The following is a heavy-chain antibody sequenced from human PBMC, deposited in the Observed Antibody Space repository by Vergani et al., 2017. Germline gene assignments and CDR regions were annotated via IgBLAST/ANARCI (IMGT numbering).Heavy chain of an antibody. CDR3: AREKWELLFGKYYYYYGMDV. CDR1: GYTFTSYG. CDR2: ISAYNGNT. Sequence: QVQLVQSGAEVKKPGASVKVSCKASGYTFTSYGISWVRQAPGQGLEWMGWISAYNGNTNYAQKLQGRVTMTTDTSTSTAYMELRSLRSEDTAVYYCAREKWELLFGKYYYYYGMDVWGQGTTVTVSS. J-gene: IGHJ6*02. D-gene: IGHD1-26*01. V-gene: IGHV1-18*01.